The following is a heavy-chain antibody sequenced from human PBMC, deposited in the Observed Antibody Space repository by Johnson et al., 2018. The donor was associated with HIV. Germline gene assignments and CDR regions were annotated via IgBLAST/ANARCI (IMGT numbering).Heavy chain of an antibody. CDR1: GFTFSSYA. CDR2: ISYAGSNK. D-gene: IGHD2-21*01. Sequence: VESGGVVVQPGRSLRHSCSSSGFTFSSYAMHWVRLAPGNGLEWVAVISYAGSNKYYADSAKGRFTISRDNSKNTLYLQMNSLRAEDPSVNYCARARTVVIARPDAFDIWGQGTMVTVSS. CDR3: ARARTVVIARPDAFDI. V-gene: IGHV3-30*04. J-gene: IGHJ3*02.